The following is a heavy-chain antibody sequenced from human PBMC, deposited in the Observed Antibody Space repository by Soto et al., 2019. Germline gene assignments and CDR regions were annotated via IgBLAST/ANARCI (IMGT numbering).Heavy chain of an antibody. CDR1: GGSISSYY. CDR3: AGLRGSGGSCYSADFQH. Sequence: QVQLQESGPGLVKPSETLSLTCTVSGGSISSYYWSWIRQRPGKGLEWIGYVYYSGSTNYNPTLISRATISVDASKTQFSLRLSSVAAAVTAVYHCAGLRGSGGSCYSADFQHWGQGTLVTVSS. CDR2: VYYSGST. J-gene: IGHJ1*01. V-gene: IGHV4-59*08. D-gene: IGHD2-15*01.